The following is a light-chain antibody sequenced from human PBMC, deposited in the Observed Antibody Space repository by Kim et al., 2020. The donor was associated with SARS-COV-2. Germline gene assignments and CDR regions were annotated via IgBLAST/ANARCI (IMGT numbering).Light chain of an antibody. V-gene: IGLV2-14*03. CDR1: SSDVGGYNY. CDR2: DVS. CDR3: SSYTSSSTRV. Sequence: QSALTQPASVSGSPGQSITISCTGTSSDVGGYNYVSWYQQHPGKAPKLMIYDVSNRPSGVSNRFSGSKSGNTASLTISGLQAEDEADYYCSSYTSSSTRVFWGGTQLTLL. J-gene: IGLJ3*02.